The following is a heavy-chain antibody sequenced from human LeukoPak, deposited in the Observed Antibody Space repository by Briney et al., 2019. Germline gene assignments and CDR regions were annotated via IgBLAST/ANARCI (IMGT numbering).Heavy chain of an antibody. CDR1: GGSISSYY. J-gene: IGHJ4*02. CDR2: IYYSGST. Sequence: NPSETLSLICTVSGGSISSYYWSWIRQPPGKGLEWIGYIYYSGSTNYNPSLKSRVTISVDTSKNQFSLKLSSVTAADTAVYYCARVFGYCSGRSCDNYFDYWGQGTLVTVSS. CDR3: ARVFGYCSGRSCDNYFDY. D-gene: IGHD2-15*01. V-gene: IGHV4-59*01.